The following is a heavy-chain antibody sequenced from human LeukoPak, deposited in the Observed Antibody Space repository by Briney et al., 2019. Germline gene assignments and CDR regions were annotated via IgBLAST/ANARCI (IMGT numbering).Heavy chain of an antibody. CDR1: GYTFTSYY. CDR2: INPSGGST. V-gene: IGHV1-46*01. CDR3: ARGGITIFGVDAFDI. Sequence: RASVKVSCKASGYTFTSYYMHWVRQAPGQGLEWMGIINPSGGSTSYAQKFQGRVTMTRDTSTSTVYMELSSLRSEDTAVYYCARGGITIFGVDAFDIWGQGTMVTVSS. J-gene: IGHJ3*02. D-gene: IGHD3-3*01.